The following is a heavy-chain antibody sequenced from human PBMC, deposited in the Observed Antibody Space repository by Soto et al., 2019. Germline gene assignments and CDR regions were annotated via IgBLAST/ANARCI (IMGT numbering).Heavy chain of an antibody. D-gene: IGHD2-15*01. Sequence: SETLSLTCTVSGGSVSNSNYYWGWIRQSPGKGLEWIGSVYYRGRSYSKSSVKSRITISVDTSKNQFSLSLNSVTASDPAVYFCVSQRAAVLSQPCYDWWGPGALGTVSS. CDR3: VSQRAAVLSQPCYDW. CDR1: GGSVSNSNYY. J-gene: IGHJ4*02. V-gene: IGHV4-39*01. CDR2: VYYRGRS.